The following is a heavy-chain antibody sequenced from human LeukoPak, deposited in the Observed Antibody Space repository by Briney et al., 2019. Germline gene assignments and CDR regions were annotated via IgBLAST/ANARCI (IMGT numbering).Heavy chain of an antibody. V-gene: IGHV4-59*01. J-gene: IGHJ4*02. Sequence: SGTLSLTCTVSGGSISSYYWSWIRQPPGKGLEWIGYIYYSGSTNYNPSLKSRVTISVDTSKNQFSLKLSSVTAADTAVYYCASGIAAAGTGYWGQGTLVTVSS. CDR1: GGSISSYY. D-gene: IGHD6-13*01. CDR3: ASGIAAAGTGY. CDR2: IYYSGST.